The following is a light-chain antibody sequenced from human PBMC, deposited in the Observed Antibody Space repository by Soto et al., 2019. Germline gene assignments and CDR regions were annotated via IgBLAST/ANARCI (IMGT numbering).Light chain of an antibody. Sequence: DMQEAQTHSSLYASIGDRVSITCRASESIRTWLAWYQHKPGKAPKVLIWDASSLQSGVPSRFRGSGYGTDFALTITSLQPEDFAIYYCQQSYNSPPITFGQRARLEI. CDR3: QQSYNSPPIT. CDR1: ESIRTW. CDR2: DAS. V-gene: IGKV1-39*01. J-gene: IGKJ5*01.